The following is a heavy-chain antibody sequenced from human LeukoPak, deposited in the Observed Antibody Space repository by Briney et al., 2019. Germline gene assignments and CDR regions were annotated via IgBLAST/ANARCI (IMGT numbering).Heavy chain of an antibody. CDR2: ISSSGSTI. D-gene: IGHD6-19*01. J-gene: IGHJ4*02. V-gene: IGHV3-48*03. CDR1: GFTFSSYE. CDR3: ARVLGSGWGFDY. Sequence: GGSLRLSCAASGFTFSSYEMNWVRQAPGKGLEWVSYISSSGSTIYYADSVKGRFTISRDNAKNSLYLQMNSLRAEDTAVYYCARVLGSGWGFDYWGQGTLVTVSS.